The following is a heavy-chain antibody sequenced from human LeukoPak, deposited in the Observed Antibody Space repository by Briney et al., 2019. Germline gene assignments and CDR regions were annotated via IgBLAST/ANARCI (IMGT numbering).Heavy chain of an antibody. J-gene: IGHJ6*03. CDR3: AKVGQLMNYYYYYYMDV. Sequence: SGTLSLTCAVSGGSISSSNWWSWVRQPPGKGLEWIGEIYHSGSTNYNPSLKSRVTISVDKSKNQFSLKLSSVTAADTAVYYCAKVGQLMNYYYYYYMDVWGKGTTVTVSS. CDR2: IYHSGST. CDR1: GGSISSSNW. D-gene: IGHD6-6*01. V-gene: IGHV4-4*02.